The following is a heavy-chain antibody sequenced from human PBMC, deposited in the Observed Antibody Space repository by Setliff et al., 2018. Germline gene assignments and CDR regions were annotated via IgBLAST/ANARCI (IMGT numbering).Heavy chain of an antibody. CDR2: VSYSGSP. Sequence: PSETLSLTCTVSGDSLSGHYWSWIRQSPGKGLEWIAYVSYSGSPNYNPSLKSRVTISVDTSKNQFSLKLTSVTAADTAVYYCTVYNTGSSKDHYWGQGTPVTVSS. J-gene: IGHJ4*02. D-gene: IGHD2-8*02. CDR3: TVYNTGSSKDHY. CDR1: GDSLSGHY. V-gene: IGHV4-59*11.